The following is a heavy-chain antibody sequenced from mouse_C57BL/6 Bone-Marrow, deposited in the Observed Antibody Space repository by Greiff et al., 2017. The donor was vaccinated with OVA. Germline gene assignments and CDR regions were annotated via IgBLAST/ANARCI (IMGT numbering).Heavy chain of an antibody. CDR2: IDPANYNT. Sequence: EVQLQESVAELVRPGASVKLSCTASGFNIKNTYMHWVKQRPDQSLEWIGRIDPANYNTKSAPKFPGKAPMPSATSSYPAYLQLSSLASGDTAGYCCASASFGSSFYAMDYWGQGTSVTVSS. CDR3: ASASFGSSFYAMDY. CDR1: GFNIKNTY. D-gene: IGHD1-1*01. J-gene: IGHJ4*01. V-gene: IGHV14-3*01.